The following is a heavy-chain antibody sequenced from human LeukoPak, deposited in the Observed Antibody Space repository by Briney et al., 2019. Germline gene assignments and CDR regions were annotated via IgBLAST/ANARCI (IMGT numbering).Heavy chain of an antibody. CDR1: GGTFTSYG. V-gene: IGHV1-18*01. D-gene: IGHD3-3*01. Sequence: ASVKVSCKASGGTFTSYGISWVRQAPGQGLEWMGWISAYNGNTNYAQKLQGRVTMTTDTPTSTAYMELRSLRSDDTAVYYCARGSYDFWSGFNDYWGQGTLVTVSS. CDR3: ARGSYDFWSGFNDY. CDR2: ISAYNGNT. J-gene: IGHJ4*02.